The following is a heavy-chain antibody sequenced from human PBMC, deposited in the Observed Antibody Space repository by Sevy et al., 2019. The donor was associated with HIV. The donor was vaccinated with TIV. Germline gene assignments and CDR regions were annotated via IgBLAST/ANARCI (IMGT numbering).Heavy chain of an antibody. CDR3: ARDLPPSATTVAHFDY. CDR2: ISSSSSTI. J-gene: IGHJ4*02. V-gene: IGHV3-48*03. CDR1: GFMFSSYE. D-gene: IGHD4-17*01. Sequence: LRLSCAASGFMFSSYEMNWVRQAPGKGLEWILYISSSSSTIYYADSVKGRFTISRDNAKNSLYLQMNSLRTDDTAVYYCARDLPPSATTVAHFDYWGPGTLVTVSS.